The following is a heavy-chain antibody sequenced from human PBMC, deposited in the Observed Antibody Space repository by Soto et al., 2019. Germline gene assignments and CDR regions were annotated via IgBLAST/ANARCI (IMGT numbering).Heavy chain of an antibody. CDR2: IIHIFGTP. CDR3: ARDVTGTTKYFDY. D-gene: IGHD1-20*01. J-gene: IGHJ4*02. Sequence: ASVKVSCKASGGTFTSYAISWVRQAPGRGLEWMGGIIHIFGTPNYAQKFQARVTITADKSTSTAYMELSSLRSEDTAVYYCARDVTGTTKYFDYWGQGTLVTVSS. V-gene: IGHV1-69*06. CDR1: GGTFTSYA.